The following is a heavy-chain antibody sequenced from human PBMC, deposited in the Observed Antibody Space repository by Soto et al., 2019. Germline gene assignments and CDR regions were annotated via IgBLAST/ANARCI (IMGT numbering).Heavy chain of an antibody. CDR2: IIPIFNTA. CDR1: GGTFSTYT. D-gene: IGHD2-2*02. J-gene: IGHJ3*02. V-gene: IGHV1-69*01. Sequence: QVQLVQSGAEVKKPGSSVKVSCRASGGTFSTYTFTWVRQAPGQGLEWMGGIIPIFNTASYAEKFQGRVTITADESTSTAYMELSSLKSEDTAVYYCARRGDQIYLHAFDSWGQGTMVTVSS. CDR3: ARRGDQIYLHAFDS.